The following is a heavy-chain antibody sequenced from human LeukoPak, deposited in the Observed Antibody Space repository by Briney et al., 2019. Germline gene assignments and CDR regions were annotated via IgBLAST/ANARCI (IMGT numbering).Heavy chain of an antibody. D-gene: IGHD4-17*01. CDR3: AMDGDYGQGDY. Sequence: ASVKVSCKASGYTFSSYYMHWVRQAPGQGLEWMGIINPSGGSTSYPQNFQGRVTMTRDTSTSTVYMELSSLRSDDTAVYYCAMDGDYGQGDYWGQGTLVTVSS. CDR1: GYTFSSYY. CDR2: INPSGGST. J-gene: IGHJ4*02. V-gene: IGHV1-46*01.